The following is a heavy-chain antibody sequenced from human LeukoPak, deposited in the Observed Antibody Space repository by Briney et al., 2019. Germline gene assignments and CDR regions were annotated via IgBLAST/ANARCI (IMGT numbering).Heavy chain of an antibody. Sequence: QTGGSLRLSCAASGFTFSSFAMNWVRQAPGKGLEWVSSISGSGGTTYYAGSVKGRFTISRDNSKNTLFLQMNSLGADDTAIYYCAKRDFWGQGTLVTVSS. CDR3: AKRDF. CDR1: GFTFSSFA. J-gene: IGHJ4*02. V-gene: IGHV3-23*01. CDR2: ISGSGGTT.